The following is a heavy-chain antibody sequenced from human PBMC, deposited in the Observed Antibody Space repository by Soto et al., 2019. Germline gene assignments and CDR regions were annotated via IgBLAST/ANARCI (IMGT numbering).Heavy chain of an antibody. J-gene: IGHJ5*02. CDR1: GGSISSYY. D-gene: IGHD3-3*01. CDR3: GGGGGYDFWSGYYRDNWFDP. Sequence: PSETLSLTCTVSGGSISSYYWSWIRQPPGKGLEWIGYIYYSGSTNYNPSLKSRVTISVDTSKNQFSLKLSSVTAADTAVYYCGGGGGYDFWSGYYRDNWFDPWGQGTLVTVSS. CDR2: IYYSGST. V-gene: IGHV4-59*01.